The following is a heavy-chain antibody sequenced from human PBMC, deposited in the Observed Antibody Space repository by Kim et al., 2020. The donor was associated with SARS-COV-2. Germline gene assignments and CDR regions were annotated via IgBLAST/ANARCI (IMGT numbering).Heavy chain of an antibody. Sequence: SETLSLTCTVSGGSISSSSYYWGWIRQPPGKGLEWIGSIYYSGSTYYNPSLKSRVTISVDTSKNQFSLKLSSVTAADTAVYYCAGSIAAAGDPYGYYFDYWGQGTLVTVSS. CDR3: AGSIAAAGDPYGYYFDY. CDR2: IYYSGST. CDR1: GGSISSSSYY. D-gene: IGHD6-13*01. V-gene: IGHV4-39*01. J-gene: IGHJ4*02.